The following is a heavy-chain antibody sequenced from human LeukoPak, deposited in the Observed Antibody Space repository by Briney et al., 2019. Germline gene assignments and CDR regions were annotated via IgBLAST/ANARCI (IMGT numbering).Heavy chain of an antibody. J-gene: IGHJ4*02. D-gene: IGHD3-22*01. CDR3: ARLLGVNYYDSSGYLVYFDY. CDR1: GGSISSGDYY. Sequence: PSETLSLTCTVSGGSISSGDYYWSWIRQPPGKGLEWIGYIYYSGSTYYNPSLKSRVTISVDTSKNQFSLKLSSVTAADTAVYYCARLLGVNYYDSSGYLVYFDYWGKGTLVPVSS. V-gene: IGHV4-30-4*01. CDR2: IYYSGST.